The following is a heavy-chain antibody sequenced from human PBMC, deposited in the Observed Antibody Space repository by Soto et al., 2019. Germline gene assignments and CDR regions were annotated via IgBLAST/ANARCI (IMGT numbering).Heavy chain of an antibody. CDR2: IYYSGST. Sequence: PSETLSLTCTVSGGSISSGGYYWSWIRQHPGKGLEWIGYIYYSGSTYYNPSLKSRVTISVDTSKNQFSLKLSSVTAADTAVYYCARTSTIFGVVSFDYWGQGTLVTV. V-gene: IGHV4-31*03. J-gene: IGHJ4*02. D-gene: IGHD3-3*01. CDR1: GGSISSGGYY. CDR3: ARTSTIFGVVSFDY.